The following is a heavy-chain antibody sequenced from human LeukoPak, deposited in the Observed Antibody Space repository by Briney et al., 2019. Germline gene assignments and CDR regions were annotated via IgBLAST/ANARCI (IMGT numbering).Heavy chain of an antibody. CDR1: GGTFSSYA. CDR3: ARDLVIAPKQNYYYYYYMDV. Sequence: GASVKVSCKASGGTFSSYAISWVRQAPGQGLEWMGGIIPIFGIANYAQKFQGRVTITADESTSTAYMELSSLRSEDTAVYYCARDLVIAPKQNYYYYYYMDVWGKGTTVTVSS. V-gene: IGHV1-69*13. CDR2: IIPIFGIA. D-gene: IGHD6-13*01. J-gene: IGHJ6*03.